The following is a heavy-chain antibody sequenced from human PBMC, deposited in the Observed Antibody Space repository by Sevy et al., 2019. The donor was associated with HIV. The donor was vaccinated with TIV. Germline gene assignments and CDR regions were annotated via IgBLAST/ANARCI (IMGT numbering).Heavy chain of an antibody. CDR2: IKQDGSEK. J-gene: IGHJ6*02. V-gene: IGHV3-7*01. D-gene: IGHD3-3*01. CDR3: ARDETAYYDFWSGYYTSPDV. CDR1: GFTFSSYW. Sequence: GGFLRLSCAASGFTFSSYWMSWVRQAPGKGLEWVANIKQDGSEKYYVDSVKGRFTISRDNAKNSLYLQMNSLRAEDTAVYYCARDETAYYDFWSGYYTSPDVWGQGTTVTVSS.